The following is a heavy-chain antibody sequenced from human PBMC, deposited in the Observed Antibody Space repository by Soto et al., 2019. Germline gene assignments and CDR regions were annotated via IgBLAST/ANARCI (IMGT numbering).Heavy chain of an antibody. CDR3: ARHRPTTVTAVGWFAP. CDR2: INYSGST. CDR1: GGSISSSTYY. D-gene: IGHD4-17*01. Sequence: QLQLQESGPGLVKPSETLSLTCTVSGGSISSSTYYWGWIRQPPGKGLEWIGSINYSGSTYYNPSLKSRVTISVDTSKNQFSLKLSSMTAADTAVYYCARHRPTTVTAVGWFAPWGQGTLVTVSS. V-gene: IGHV4-39*01. J-gene: IGHJ5*02.